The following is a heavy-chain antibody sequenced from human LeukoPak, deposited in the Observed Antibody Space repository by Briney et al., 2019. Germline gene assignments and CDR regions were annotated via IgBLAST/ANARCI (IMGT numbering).Heavy chain of an antibody. CDR1: GVTVSSNY. Sequence: PGGSLRLSCEVSGVTVSSNYMIWVRQAPGEGLEWLSIIYPGGTTHYAESVKGRFSISRDDSKNTLYFQMDNLRVDDTALYWCARGSMFGAPDFWGQGTRVTVSS. V-gene: IGHV3-53*01. CDR3: ARGSMFGAPDF. J-gene: IGHJ4*02. CDR2: IYPGGTT. D-gene: IGHD3-16*01.